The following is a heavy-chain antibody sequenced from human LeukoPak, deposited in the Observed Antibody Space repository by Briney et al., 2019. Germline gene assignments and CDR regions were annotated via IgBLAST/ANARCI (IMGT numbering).Heavy chain of an antibody. Sequence: GRSLRLSCAAAGFTFSSYAMSWVRQAPGKGLEWVSGIRGSVGSTYYADSVKGRFTISRDNSKSTLYLQMNSLRAEDTAVYYCAKGGSFWSGYYDYCYYMDVWGKGTTVTVSS. J-gene: IGHJ6*03. V-gene: IGHV3-23*01. D-gene: IGHD3-3*01. CDR1: GFTFSSYA. CDR2: IRGSVGST. CDR3: AKGGSFWSGYYDYCYYMDV.